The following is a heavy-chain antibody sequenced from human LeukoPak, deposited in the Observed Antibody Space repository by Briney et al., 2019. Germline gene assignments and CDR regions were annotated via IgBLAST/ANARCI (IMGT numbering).Heavy chain of an antibody. D-gene: IGHD2-15*01. Sequence: ASVKVSCKACGYTFTSYDIHWVRQSTGQGVAWMGWMNPNSGNTGYAHKFQGRGSRTRNTSISTAYMEFSNLRSEDTAVHYCTRGLVVLSATSWAFDIWGHGTMVTVSS. CDR2: MNPNSGNT. V-gene: IGHV1-8*01. CDR1: GYTFTSYD. CDR3: TRGLVVLSATSWAFDI. J-gene: IGHJ3*02.